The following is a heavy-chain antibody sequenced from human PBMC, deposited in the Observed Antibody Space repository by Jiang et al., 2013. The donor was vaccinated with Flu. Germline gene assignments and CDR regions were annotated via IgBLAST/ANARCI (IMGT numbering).Heavy chain of an antibody. CDR2: VYTSGRT. J-gene: IGHJ1*01. CDR3: SREEIYCSGGSCYRTFPFFQH. D-gene: IGHD2-15*01. V-gene: IGHV4-61*02. Sequence: GSGLVKPSQTLSLTCTVSGGSISSGNYYWNWIRQPAGKGLEWIGRVYTSGRTNYNPSLKSRVTISVDTSKSQFSLKLGSVTAADTAVYYCSREEIYCSGGSCYRTFPFFQHWGQGTLVTVSS. CDR1: GGSISSGNYY.